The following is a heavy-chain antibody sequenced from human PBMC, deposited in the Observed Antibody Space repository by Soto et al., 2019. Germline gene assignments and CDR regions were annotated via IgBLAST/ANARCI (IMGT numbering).Heavy chain of an antibody. Sequence: QVQLVESGGGVVQPGRSLRLCCAASGFTFSSYAMHWVRQAPGKGLEWVAVISNDGSNKYYADSVKGRFTISRDNSKNTLYLQMNSLRAEDTAVYYCARVGSSGPFDYWGQGTLVTVSS. CDR3: ARVGSSGPFDY. CDR2: ISNDGSNK. J-gene: IGHJ4*02. D-gene: IGHD6-19*01. CDR1: GFTFSSYA. V-gene: IGHV3-30-3*01.